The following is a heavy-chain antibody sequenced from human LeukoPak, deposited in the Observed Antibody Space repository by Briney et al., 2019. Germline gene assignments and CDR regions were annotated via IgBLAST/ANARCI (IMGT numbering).Heavy chain of an antibody. Sequence: GGSLRLSCAASGFTFSSYEMNWVRQAPGKGLEWVSYISSSGTTIFYADSVKGRFTISRDSAKNSLYLQMNSLRAEDTSIYHCAREGIYGSGYFDYWGQGTLVTVSS. CDR2: ISSSGTTI. CDR1: GFTFSSYE. J-gene: IGHJ4*02. D-gene: IGHD3-10*01. CDR3: AREGIYGSGYFDY. V-gene: IGHV3-48*03.